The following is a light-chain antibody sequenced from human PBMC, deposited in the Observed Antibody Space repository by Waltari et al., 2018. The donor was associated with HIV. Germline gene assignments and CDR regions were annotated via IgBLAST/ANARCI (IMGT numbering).Light chain of an antibody. V-gene: IGKV3-15*01. Sequence: EIVMTQSPATLSVSPGERATLSCSARQSVRSNLAWYQHKPGQAPRLLIYGASTRATGIPARFSGSGSGTEFTLTISSLQSEDFAVYYCQQYDNWPPYTFGQGTKLEIK. J-gene: IGKJ2*01. CDR1: QSVRSN. CDR3: QQYDNWPPYT. CDR2: GAS.